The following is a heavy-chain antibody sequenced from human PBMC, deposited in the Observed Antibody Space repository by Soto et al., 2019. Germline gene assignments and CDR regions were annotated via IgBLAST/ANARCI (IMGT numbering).Heavy chain of an antibody. Sequence: ASVKVSCKASGYTFTSYGISWVRQAPGQGLEWMGWISAYNGNTNYAQKLQGRVTMTTDTSTSTAYMELRSLRSDDTAVYYCARETIAVAADYYYYGMDVWGQGTTVTVSS. V-gene: IGHV1-18*01. CDR2: ISAYNGNT. CDR3: ARETIAVAADYYYYGMDV. D-gene: IGHD6-19*01. J-gene: IGHJ6*02. CDR1: GYTFTSYG.